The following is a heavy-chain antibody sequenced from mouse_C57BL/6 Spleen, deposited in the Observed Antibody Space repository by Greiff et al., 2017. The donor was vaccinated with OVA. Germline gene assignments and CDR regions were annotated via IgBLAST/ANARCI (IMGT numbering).Heavy chain of an antibody. J-gene: IGHJ1*03. D-gene: IGHD4-1*01. CDR2: IYPSDSET. CDR3: ARRDWDGYFDV. V-gene: IGHV1-61*01. Sequence: QVQLKQPGAELVRPGSSVKLSCKASGYTFTSYWMDWVKQRPGQGLEWIGNIYPSDSETHYNQKFKDKATLTVDKSSSTAYMQLSSLTSEDSAVYYCARRDWDGYFDVWGIGTTVTVSS. CDR1: GYTFTSYW.